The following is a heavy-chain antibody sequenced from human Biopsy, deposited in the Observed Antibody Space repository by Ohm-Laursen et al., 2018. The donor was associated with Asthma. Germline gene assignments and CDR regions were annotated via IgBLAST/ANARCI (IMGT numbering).Heavy chain of an antibody. CDR1: GDSFGNYA. CDR3: ARGPEYVRSSGALDY. J-gene: IGHJ4*02. D-gene: IGHD2-2*01. Sequence: SSVKVSCKASGDSFGNYAISWVRQAPGQGLEWMGGLIPVLGTPDHAQMFEGRVTITADESTSTAYMELSSLSSEDTALYYCARGPEYVRSSGALDYWGQGTLVTVSS. CDR2: LIPVLGTP. V-gene: IGHV1-69*01.